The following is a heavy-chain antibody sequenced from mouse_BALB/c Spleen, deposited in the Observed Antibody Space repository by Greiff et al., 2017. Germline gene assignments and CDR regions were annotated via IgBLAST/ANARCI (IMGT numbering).Heavy chain of an antibody. J-gene: IGHJ1*01. CDR1: GFAFSSYD. D-gene: IGHD2-1*01. V-gene: IGHV5-12-1*01. CDR2: ISSGGGST. Sequence: EVKLMESGGGLVKPGGSLKLSCAASGFAFSSYDMSWVRQTPEKRLEWVAYISSGGGSTYYPDTVKGRFTISRDNAKNTLYLQMSSLKSEDTAMYYCARLPYGNSSYWYFDVWGAGTTVTVSS. CDR3: ARLPYGNSSYWYFDV.